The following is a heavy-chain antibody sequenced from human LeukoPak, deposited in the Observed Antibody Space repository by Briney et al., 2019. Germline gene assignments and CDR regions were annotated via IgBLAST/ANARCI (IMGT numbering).Heavy chain of an antibody. J-gene: IGHJ4*02. V-gene: IGHV3-53*01. Sequence: GGSLRLSCAASGFTVSSNYMSWVRQAPGKGLEWVSVIYSGGSTYYADSVKGRFTISRDNSKNTLYLQMNSLRAEDTAVYYCARAPNVDGVSSGYHFDYWGQGTLVTVSS. D-gene: IGHD3-22*01. CDR1: GFTVSSNY. CDR2: IYSGGST. CDR3: ARAPNVDGVSSGYHFDY.